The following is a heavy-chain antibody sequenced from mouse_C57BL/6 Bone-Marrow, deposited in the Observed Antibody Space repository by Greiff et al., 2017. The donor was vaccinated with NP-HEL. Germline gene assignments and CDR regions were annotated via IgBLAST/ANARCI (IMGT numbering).Heavy chain of an antibody. Sequence: QVQLKQPGAELVRPGTSVKLSCKASGYTFTSYWMHWVKQRPGQGLEWIGVIDPSDSYTNYNQKFKGKATLTVDTSSSTAYMQLSSLTSEDSAVYYCADSSHWYFDVWGTGTTVTVSS. CDR3: ADSSHWYFDV. D-gene: IGHD1-1*01. CDR2: IDPSDSYT. J-gene: IGHJ1*03. CDR1: GYTFTSYW. V-gene: IGHV1-59*01.